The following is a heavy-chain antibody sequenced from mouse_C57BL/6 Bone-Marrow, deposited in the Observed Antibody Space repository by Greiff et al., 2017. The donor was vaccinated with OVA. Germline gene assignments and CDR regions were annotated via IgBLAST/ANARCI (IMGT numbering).Heavy chain of an antibody. CDR2: IYPGSGNT. V-gene: IGHV1-66*01. Sequence: VQLQQSGPELVKPGASVKISCKASGYSFTSYYIHWVKQRPGQGLEWIGWIYPGSGNTKYNEKFKGKATLTADTSSSTAYMQLSSLTSEDSAVYYCARESGYYDYDGGFAYWGQGTLVTVSA. CDR1: GYSFTSYY. D-gene: IGHD2-4*01. CDR3: ARESGYYDYDGGFAY. J-gene: IGHJ3*01.